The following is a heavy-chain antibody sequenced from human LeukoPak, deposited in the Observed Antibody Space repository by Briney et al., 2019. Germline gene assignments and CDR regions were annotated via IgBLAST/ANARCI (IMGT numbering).Heavy chain of an antibody. J-gene: IGHJ4*02. CDR2: IYYSGST. V-gene: IGHV4-59*12. CDR3: ARVGNDVRYFDY. D-gene: IGHD1-1*01. Sequence: SETLSLTCTVSGGSISSYYWSWIRQPPGKGLEWIGYIYYSGSTNYNPSLKSRVTISVDTSKNQFSLKLSSVTAADTAVYYCARVGNDVRYFDYWGQGTLVTVSS. CDR1: GGSISSYY.